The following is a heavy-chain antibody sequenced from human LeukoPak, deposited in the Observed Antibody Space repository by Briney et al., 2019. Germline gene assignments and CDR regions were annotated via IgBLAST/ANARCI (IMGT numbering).Heavy chain of an antibody. CDR3: ARSNNEYYDILTGYYGDWFDP. V-gene: IGHV4-34*01. CDR2: INHSGGT. Sequence: SETLSLTCAVYGGSFSGYYWSWIRQPPGKGLEWIGEINHSGGTKYNPPLKSRVTISVDTSKNQFSLKLSSVTAADTAVYYCARSNNEYYDILTGYYGDWFDPWGQGTLVTVSS. CDR1: GGSFSGYY. D-gene: IGHD3-9*01. J-gene: IGHJ5*02.